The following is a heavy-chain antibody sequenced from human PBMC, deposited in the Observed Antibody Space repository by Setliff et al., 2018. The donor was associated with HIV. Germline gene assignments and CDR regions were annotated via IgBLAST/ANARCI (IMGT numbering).Heavy chain of an antibody. D-gene: IGHD3-10*01. J-gene: IGHJ6*03. CDR1: GGSLRNYY. Sequence: SETLSLTCAVYGGSLRNYYWSWIRQPPGKGLEWIAEINPSGTTNYNPSLKSRVTISVDTSKNQLSLKLSSVTAADTAVYYCARESGLQVRGAMYYYMDVWGTGTTVTVSS. CDR2: INPSGTT. V-gene: IGHV4-34*01. CDR3: ARESGLQVRGAMYYYMDV.